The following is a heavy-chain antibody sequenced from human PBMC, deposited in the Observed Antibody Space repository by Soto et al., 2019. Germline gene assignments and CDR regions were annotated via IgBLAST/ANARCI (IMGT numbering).Heavy chain of an antibody. CDR3: ARDEVYCSSTSCYYYGMDV. Sequence: QVQLVESGGGVVQPGRSLRLSCAASGFTFSSYAMHWVRQAPGKGLEWVAVISYDGTNKYYADSVKGRFTISRDNSKNTLYLQMNSLRAEDTAVYYCARDEVYCSSTSCYYYGMDVWGQGTTVTVSS. CDR2: ISYDGTNK. D-gene: IGHD2-2*01. V-gene: IGHV3-30-3*01. J-gene: IGHJ6*02. CDR1: GFTFSSYA.